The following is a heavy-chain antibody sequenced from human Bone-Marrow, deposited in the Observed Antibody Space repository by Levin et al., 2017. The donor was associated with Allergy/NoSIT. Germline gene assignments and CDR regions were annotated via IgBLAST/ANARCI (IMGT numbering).Heavy chain of an antibody. Sequence: ASVMVSCKTSGYSFTSYNVYWVRQAPGQGLEWMGYINPNSGNTGYAQKFQGRVIMTRNSSITTAYMELSGLRFEDTAIYYCARGDCYSGSCYGPDWFDPWGQGTQVTVSS. D-gene: IGHD2-15*01. CDR1: GYSFTSYN. V-gene: IGHV1-8*01. CDR3: ARGDCYSGSCYGPDWFDP. CDR2: INPNSGNT. J-gene: IGHJ5*02.